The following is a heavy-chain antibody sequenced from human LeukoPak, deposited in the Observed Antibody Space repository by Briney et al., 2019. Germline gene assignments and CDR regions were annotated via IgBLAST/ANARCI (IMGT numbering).Heavy chain of an antibody. D-gene: IGHD3-9*01. J-gene: IGHJ4*02. Sequence: ASVKVSCKASGFSFTGYYMHWVRQAPGQGLEWMGGIIPIFGTANYAQKFQGRVTITADESTSTAYMELSSLRSEDTAVYYCARTMEFNILTGSSRFDYWGQGTLVTVSS. CDR3: ARTMEFNILTGSSRFDY. V-gene: IGHV1-69*13. CDR2: IIPIFGTA. CDR1: GFSFTGYY.